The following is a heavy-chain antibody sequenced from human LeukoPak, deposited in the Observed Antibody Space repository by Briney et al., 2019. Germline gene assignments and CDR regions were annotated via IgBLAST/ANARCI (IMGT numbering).Heavy chain of an antibody. V-gene: IGHV3-48*04. D-gene: IGHD3-10*01. Sequence: GGSLRLSCAASGFTFSSYSMNWVRQAPGKGLEWVSYISSSGSTICYADSVKGRFTISRDNAKNSLYLQMNSLRAEGTAVYYCARESYYYGSGSYGIWGQGTLVTVSS. CDR1: GFTFSSYS. CDR2: ISSSGSTI. J-gene: IGHJ4*02. CDR3: ARESYYYGSGSYGI.